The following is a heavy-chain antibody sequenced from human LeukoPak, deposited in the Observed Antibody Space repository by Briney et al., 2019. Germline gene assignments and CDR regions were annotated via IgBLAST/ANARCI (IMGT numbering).Heavy chain of an antibody. D-gene: IGHD3-9*01. Sequence: TGGSLRLSCAASGFTFSSYAMSWVRQAPGKGLEWVSAISGSGGSTYYADSVKGRFTISRDNSKNTLYLQMNSLRAEDTAVYYCAKDPERITIFGAPDYWGQGTLVTVSS. CDR1: GFTFSSYA. J-gene: IGHJ4*02. CDR3: AKDPERITIFGAPDY. CDR2: ISGSGGST. V-gene: IGHV3-23*01.